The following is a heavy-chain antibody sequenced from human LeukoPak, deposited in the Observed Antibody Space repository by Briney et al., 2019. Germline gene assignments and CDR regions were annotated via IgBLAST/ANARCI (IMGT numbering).Heavy chain of an antibody. CDR1: GYTFTSYY. CDR2: INPSGGST. D-gene: IGHD6-19*01. J-gene: IGHJ4*02. CDR3: ARVAALAGIGWGDFDY. Sequence: ASVKVSCKASGYTFTSYYMHWVRQAPGQGLEWMGIINPSGGSTSYAQKFQGRVTMTRDMSTSTVYMDLRRLTGDDTAVYFCARVAALAGIGWGDFDYWGQGTLVTVSS. V-gene: IGHV1-46*01.